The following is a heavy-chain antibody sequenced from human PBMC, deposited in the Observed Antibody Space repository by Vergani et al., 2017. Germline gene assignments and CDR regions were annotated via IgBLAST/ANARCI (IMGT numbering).Heavy chain of an antibody. CDR1: GDSMTTYY. J-gene: IGHJ4*02. Sequence: QVQLQESGPGLVKPSETLSLTCSVSGDSMTTYYWTWIRQPPGKGLEWIGYIYDSGATKYNPSLKSRVTMSLDTSKNQFSLNLYSVTAADTAVDYCARGALWLLRQIDSWGQGTLVTVSS. V-gene: IGHV4-59*01. D-gene: IGHD2-21*01. CDR3: ARGALWLLRQIDS. CDR2: IYDSGAT.